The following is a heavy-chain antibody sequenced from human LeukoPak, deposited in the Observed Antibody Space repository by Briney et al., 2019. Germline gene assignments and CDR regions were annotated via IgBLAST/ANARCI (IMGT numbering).Heavy chain of an antibody. J-gene: IGHJ4*02. CDR2: IDPEDGET. CDR3: ATWAERSGARDLDY. D-gene: IGHD1-26*01. V-gene: IGHV1-69-2*01. Sequence: GASVKVSCKASGYIFTAYYMHWVQQAPGKGLEWMGRIDPEDGETLYAEKFQGRVTVTADTSTDTAYMELSSLRSEDTAVYYCATWAERSGARDLDYWGQGTLVTVSS. CDR1: GYIFTAYY.